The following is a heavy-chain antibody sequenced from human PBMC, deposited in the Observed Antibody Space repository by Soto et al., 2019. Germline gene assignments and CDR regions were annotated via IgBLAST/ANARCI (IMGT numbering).Heavy chain of an antibody. Sequence: QLQLQESGPGLVKPSETLSLTCTVSGGSITSNNYYWDWIRQPPGKGLEWIGSISYSGSTHYNPSHKGRVTISVYTSKHLFSLTLTSVPAADTAVYYWARHSGMTTVNYWGQRTLVTVSS. V-gene: IGHV4-39*01. J-gene: IGHJ4*02. CDR2: ISYSGST. CDR1: GGSITSNNYY. CDR3: ARHSGMTTVNY. D-gene: IGHD4-17*01.